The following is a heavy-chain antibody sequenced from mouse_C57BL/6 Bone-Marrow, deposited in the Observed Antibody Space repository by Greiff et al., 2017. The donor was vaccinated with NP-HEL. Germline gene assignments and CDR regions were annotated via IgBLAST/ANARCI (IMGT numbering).Heavy chain of an antibody. CDR1: GYTFTDYN. D-gene: IGHD2-5*01. Sequence: EVKLVESGPELVKPGASVKIPCKASGYTFTDYNMDWVKQSHGKSLEWIGDINPNNGGTIYNQKFKGKATLTVDKSSSTAYMELRSLTSEDTAVYYCARWGLYYSKGDYYAMDYWGQGTSVTVSS. CDR2: INPNNGGT. J-gene: IGHJ4*01. V-gene: IGHV1-18*01. CDR3: ARWGLYYSKGDYYAMDY.